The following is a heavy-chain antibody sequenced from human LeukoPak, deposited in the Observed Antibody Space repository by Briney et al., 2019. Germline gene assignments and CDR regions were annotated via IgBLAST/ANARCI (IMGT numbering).Heavy chain of an antibody. CDR3: ARLGYYDFWSGYFNYDY. CDR1: GYSFTSYW. D-gene: IGHD3-3*01. Sequence: GESLKISCKGSGYSFTSYWIGWVRQMPGKGLEWMGIIYPGGSDTRYSPSFQGQVTISADKSISTAYLQWSSLKASDTAMYYCARLGYYDFWSGYFNYDYWGQGTLVTVSS. CDR2: IYPGGSDT. J-gene: IGHJ4*02. V-gene: IGHV5-51*01.